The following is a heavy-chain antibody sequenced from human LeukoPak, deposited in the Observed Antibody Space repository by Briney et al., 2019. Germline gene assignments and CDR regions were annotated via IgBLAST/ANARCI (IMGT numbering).Heavy chain of an antibody. J-gene: IGHJ4*02. CDR1: GFTFSSYS. CDR2: ISSSSSYI. Sequence: PGGSLRLSCAASGFTFSSYSMNWVRQAPGKGLEWVSSISSSSSYIYYADSVKGRFTISRDNAKNSLYLQMNSLRAEDTAVYYCAKGAPDIVVVVAATPGYFDYWGQGTLVTVSS. D-gene: IGHD2-15*01. CDR3: AKGAPDIVVVVAATPGYFDY. V-gene: IGHV3-21*04.